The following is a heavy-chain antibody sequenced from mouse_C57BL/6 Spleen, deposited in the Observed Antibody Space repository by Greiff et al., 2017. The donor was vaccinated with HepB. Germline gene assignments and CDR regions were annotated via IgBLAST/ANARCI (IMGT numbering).Heavy chain of an antibody. CDR2: INPSNGGT. D-gene: IGHD1-1*01. Sequence: QVQLKESGTELVKPGASVKLSCKASGYTFTSYWMHWVKQRPGQGLEWIGNINPSNGGTNYNEKFKSKATLTVDKSSSTAYMQLSSLTSEDSAVYYCARDTTVVATPFDYWGQGTTLTVSS. J-gene: IGHJ2*01. CDR3: ARDTTVVATPFDY. CDR1: GYTFTSYW. V-gene: IGHV1-53*01.